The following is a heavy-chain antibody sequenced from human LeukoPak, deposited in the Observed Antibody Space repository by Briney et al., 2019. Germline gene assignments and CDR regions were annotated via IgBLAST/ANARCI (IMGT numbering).Heavy chain of an antibody. V-gene: IGHV1-46*01. CDR3: ARDQEPIQLWPPITGFDP. D-gene: IGHD5-18*01. Sequence: ASVKVSCKASRYTFTSYYMHWVRQAPGQGLEWMGIINPSGGSTSYAQKFQGRVTMTRDTSTSTVYMELSSLRSEDTAVYYCARDQEPIQLWPPITGFDPWGQGTLVTVSS. CDR1: RYTFTSYY. J-gene: IGHJ5*02. CDR2: INPSGGST.